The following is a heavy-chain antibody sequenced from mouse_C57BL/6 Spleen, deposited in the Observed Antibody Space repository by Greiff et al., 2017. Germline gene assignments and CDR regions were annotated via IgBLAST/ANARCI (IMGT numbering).Heavy chain of an antibody. V-gene: IGHV10-1*01. Sequence: DVHLVESGGGLVQPKGSLKLSCAASGFSFNTYAMNWVRQAPGKGLEWVARIRSKSNNYATYYADSVKDRFTISRDDSESMLYLQMNNLKTEDTAMYYCVRHADYYYAMDYWGQGTSVTVSS. CDR2: IRSKSNNYAT. CDR3: VRHADYYYAMDY. CDR1: GFSFNTYA. J-gene: IGHJ4*01. D-gene: IGHD2-4*01.